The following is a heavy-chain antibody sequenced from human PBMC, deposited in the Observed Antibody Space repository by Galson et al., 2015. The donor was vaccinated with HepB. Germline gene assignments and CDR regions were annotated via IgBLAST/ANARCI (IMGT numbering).Heavy chain of an antibody. CDR1: GFTFSDSF. V-gene: IGHV3-11*06. CDR3: AREYYANPDH. Sequence: SLRLSCATSGFTFSDSFMSWIRQAPGKGLEWVSFINPSSSYAKYADSVKGRFTISRDNAENSVYLQMNSLRAEDTAIYYCAREYYANPDHWGQGTQVTVSS. CDR2: INPSSSYA. J-gene: IGHJ5*02. D-gene: IGHD3-16*01.